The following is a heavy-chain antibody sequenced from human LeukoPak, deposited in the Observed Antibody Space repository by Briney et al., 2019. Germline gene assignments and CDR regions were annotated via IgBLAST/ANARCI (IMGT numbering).Heavy chain of an antibody. D-gene: IGHD5-12*01. CDR1: GYTFTSYG. CDR2: ISAFNGDT. J-gene: IGHJ4*02. CDR3: ARDRRYSNNRKGFFDN. V-gene: IGHV1-18*04. Sequence: GASVKVSCKASGYTFTSYGISWVRQAPGQGLEWMAWISAFNGDTNYTRKVQGRVTLTTDTSTSTAYMELRSLRPDDTAVYYCARDRRYSNNRKGFFDNWSQGTLVTVSS.